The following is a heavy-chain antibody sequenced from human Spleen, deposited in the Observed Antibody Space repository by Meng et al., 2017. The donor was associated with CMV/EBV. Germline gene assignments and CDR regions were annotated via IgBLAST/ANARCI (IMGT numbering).Heavy chain of an antibody. CDR1: GGSISSGDYY. Sequence: SETLSLTCTVSGGSISSGDYYWSWIRQPPGKGLEWIGYIYYSGSTYYNPSLKSRVTISVDTSKNQFSLKLSSVTAADTAVYYCAREGRWRWFDPWGQGTLVTVSS. D-gene: IGHD5-24*01. CDR3: AREGRWRWFDP. J-gene: IGHJ5*02. CDR2: IYYSGST. V-gene: IGHV4-30-4*08.